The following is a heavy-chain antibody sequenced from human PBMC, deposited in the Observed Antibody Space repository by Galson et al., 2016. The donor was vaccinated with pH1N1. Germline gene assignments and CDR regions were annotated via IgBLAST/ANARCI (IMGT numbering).Heavy chain of an antibody. CDR1: GFAFSNSG. CDR3: ARGDYGDYVGKFDY. CDR2: IWYDGSNK. V-gene: IGHV3-33*01. Sequence: SLRLSCAASGFAFSNSGMHWVRQAPGKGLEWVALIWYDGSNKYYADSVKGRFTISRDNSKNTLYLQMNSLRAEDTAVYYCARGDYGDYVGKFDYWGQGTLVTVSS. J-gene: IGHJ4*02. D-gene: IGHD4-17*01.